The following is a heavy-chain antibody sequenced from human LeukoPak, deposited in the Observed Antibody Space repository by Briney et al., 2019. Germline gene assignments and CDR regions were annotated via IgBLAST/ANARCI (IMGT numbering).Heavy chain of an antibody. Sequence: QPGGSLRLSCAASGFTFSSYGMHWVRQAPGKGLEWVAVIWYDGSNKYYADSVKGRFTISRDNSKNTLDLQMNSLRAEDTAVYYCARDRSYDFWSGYSTPDYWGQGTLVTVSS. CDR2: IWYDGSNK. V-gene: IGHV3-33*01. CDR3: ARDRSYDFWSGYSTPDY. CDR1: GFTFSSYG. D-gene: IGHD3-3*01. J-gene: IGHJ4*02.